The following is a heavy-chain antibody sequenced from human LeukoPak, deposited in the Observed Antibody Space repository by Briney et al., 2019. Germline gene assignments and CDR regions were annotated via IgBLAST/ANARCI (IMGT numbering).Heavy chain of an antibody. D-gene: IGHD1-26*01. Sequence: SETLSLTCAVSGYPISNTYYWGWIRQPPGKELEWIGSIYNSGSTHYNPSLKSRVTISVDTSKNQFSLKLTSVTAADTAVYYCARNSSGNYFDYWGQGTLVTVSS. CDR2: IYNSGST. V-gene: IGHV4-38-2*01. CDR3: ARNSSGNYFDY. J-gene: IGHJ4*02. CDR1: GYPISNTYY.